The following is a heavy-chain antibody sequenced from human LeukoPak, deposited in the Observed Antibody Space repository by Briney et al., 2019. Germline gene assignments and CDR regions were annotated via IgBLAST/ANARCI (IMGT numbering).Heavy chain of an antibody. CDR3: ASGYSYGYFDY. Sequence: GESLKISCKGSRDTFDNYWIGWVRQMPGKGLEWMGIIYPDDSDTRYGPSFRGQVTISADNNINTAYLQWSSLRASDTAIYYCASGYSYGYFDYWGQGTLVTVSS. J-gene: IGHJ4*02. CDR2: IYPDDSDT. CDR1: RDTFDNYW. V-gene: IGHV5-51*01. D-gene: IGHD5-18*01.